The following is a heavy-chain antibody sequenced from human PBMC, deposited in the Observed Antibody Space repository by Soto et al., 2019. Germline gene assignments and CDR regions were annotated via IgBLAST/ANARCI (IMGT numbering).Heavy chain of an antibody. D-gene: IGHD3-9*01. J-gene: IGHJ5*02. V-gene: IGHV3-30-3*01. CDR2: ISYDGSNK. CDR3: ARDTRYSDCLLPLDWFDT. Sequence: GGSLRLSCAASGFTFSSYAMHWVCQAPGKGLEWVAVISYDGSNKYYADSVKGRFTISRDNSKNTLYLQMNSLRAEDTAVYYCARDTRYSDCLLPLDWFDTWGQGTLVTVSS. CDR1: GFTFSSYA.